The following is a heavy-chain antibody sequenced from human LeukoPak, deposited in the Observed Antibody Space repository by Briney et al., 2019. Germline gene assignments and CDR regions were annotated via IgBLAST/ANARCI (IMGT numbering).Heavy chain of an antibody. CDR2: IYYSGST. J-gene: IGHJ4*02. Sequence: PSETLSLTCTVSGGSISSSSYYWGWIRQPPGKGLEWIGSIYYSGSTYYNPSLKSRVTISVDTSKNQFSLKLSSVTAADTAVYYCARFSPPWQLTHEDYWGQGTLVTVSS. V-gene: IGHV4-39*07. D-gene: IGHD3-9*01. CDR3: ARFSPPWQLTHEDY. CDR1: GGSISSSSYY.